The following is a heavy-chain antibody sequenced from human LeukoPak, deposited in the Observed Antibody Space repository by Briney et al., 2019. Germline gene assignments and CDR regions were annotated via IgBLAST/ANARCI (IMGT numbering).Heavy chain of an antibody. J-gene: IGHJ4*02. D-gene: IGHD6-6*01. CDR2: IKQDGSEK. CDR1: GFTFSNFW. V-gene: IGHV3-7*01. CDR3: ARVLADSSSNYQALVY. Sequence: GGSLRLSCVVSGFTFSNFWMTWVRQAPGKGLEWVANIKQDGSEKNYLRSVKGRFLISRDNAKNSLYLQLSALRAEDTAVYYCARVLADSSSNYQALVYWGQGTLVSVSS.